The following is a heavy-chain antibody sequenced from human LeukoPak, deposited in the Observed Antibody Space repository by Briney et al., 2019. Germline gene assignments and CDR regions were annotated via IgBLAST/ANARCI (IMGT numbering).Heavy chain of an antibody. CDR3: ARDPMPFGGRPYYFDY. J-gene: IGHJ4*02. V-gene: IGHV3-48*02. CDR2: ISSSSSTI. CDR1: GFTFSSYA. Sequence: GGSLRLSCAASGFTFSSYAMNWVRQAPGKGLEWVSYISSSSSTIYYADSVKGRFTISRDNAKNSLYLQMNSLRDEDTAVYYCARDPMPFGGRPYYFDYWGQGTLVTVSS. D-gene: IGHD3-10*01.